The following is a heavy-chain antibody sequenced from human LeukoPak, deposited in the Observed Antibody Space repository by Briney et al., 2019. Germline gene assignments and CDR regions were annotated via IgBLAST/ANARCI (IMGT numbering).Heavy chain of an antibody. CDR2: IYYSGST. D-gene: IGHD3-10*01. Sequence: SETLSLTCTVSGGSINSYYWSWIRQPPGKGLEWIGYIYYSGSTNYNPSLKSRVTISVDTSKNQFSLKLSSVTAADTAVYYCARDQTGIIDYWGQGTLVTVSS. V-gene: IGHV4-59*01. CDR1: GGSINSYY. CDR3: ARDQTGIIDY. J-gene: IGHJ4*02.